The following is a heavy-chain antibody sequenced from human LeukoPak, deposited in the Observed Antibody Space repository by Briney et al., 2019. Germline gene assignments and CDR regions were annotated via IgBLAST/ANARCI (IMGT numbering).Heavy chain of an antibody. Sequence: GGSLRLSCAASGFTFSSYSMNWVRQAPGKGLEWVSHITASGTAMFYADSVKGRFTTSRDNAKNSLYLQMNSLRDEDTAVYYCASSGSYRFDYWGQGTQVTVSS. D-gene: IGHD1-26*01. CDR1: GFTFSSYS. CDR2: ITASGTAM. J-gene: IGHJ4*02. V-gene: IGHV3-48*02. CDR3: ASSGSYRFDY.